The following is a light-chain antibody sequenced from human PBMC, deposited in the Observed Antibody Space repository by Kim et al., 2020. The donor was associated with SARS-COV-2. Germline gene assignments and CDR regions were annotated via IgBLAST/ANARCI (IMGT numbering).Light chain of an antibody. V-gene: IGKV3-11*01. CDR2: DAS. Sequence: LSPVERATLACRASQSVSTSVAWFQHKPGQAPRLLIHDASYRATGIPARFSGSGSGTDFTLTITGLQAVDFAVYYCQQREDWPLTFGGGTKVNIK. J-gene: IGKJ4*01. CDR1: QSVSTS. CDR3: QQREDWPLT.